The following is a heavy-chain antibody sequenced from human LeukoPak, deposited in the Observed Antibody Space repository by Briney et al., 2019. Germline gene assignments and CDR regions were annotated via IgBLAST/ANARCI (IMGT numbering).Heavy chain of an antibody. CDR1: GFTFSSYW. Sequence: GGSLSLSCAATGFTFSSYWMTWVRQAPAKGLEWVSNINGDGSIENYVHSVRGRFSIFRDNAQDALYLQMNSLRVDDTAIYYCARDPIVGDTGGGDYWGQGTLVSVSS. D-gene: IGHD1-26*01. V-gene: IGHV3-7*01. J-gene: IGHJ4*02. CDR3: ARDPIVGDTGGGDY. CDR2: INGDGSIE.